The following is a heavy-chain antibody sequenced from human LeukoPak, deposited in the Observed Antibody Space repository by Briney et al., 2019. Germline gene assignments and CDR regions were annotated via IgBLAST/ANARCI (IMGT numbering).Heavy chain of an antibody. CDR2: IYYTGST. Sequence: SSETLSLTCTVSGGSFSAYYWTWFRQPPGKELEWIGYIYYTGSTNCNPSLKSRVTISVDTSNYQFSLKLSSVTAADTAVYYCATIAGSSSYWGQGTLVTVPS. CDR1: GGSFSAYY. V-gene: IGHV4-59*08. J-gene: IGHJ4*02. D-gene: IGHD6-6*01. CDR3: ATIAGSSSY.